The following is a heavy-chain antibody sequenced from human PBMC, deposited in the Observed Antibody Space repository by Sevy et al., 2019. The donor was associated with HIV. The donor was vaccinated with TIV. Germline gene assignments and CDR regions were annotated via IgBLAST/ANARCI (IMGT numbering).Heavy chain of an antibody. CDR3: AGHYYDSTGYYFPLDY. CDR2: ISDDGNNN. J-gene: IGHJ4*02. V-gene: IGHV3-30*04. CDR1: GFTFSTYA. D-gene: IGHD3-22*01. Sequence: GGSLRLSCAASGFTFSTYAMYWVRQAPGKGLEWVAVISDDGNNNDYADSVKGRFTVSRDNSKNTLYLQMNSLRADDTAVYYCAGHYYDSTGYYFPLDYWGQGTLVTVSS.